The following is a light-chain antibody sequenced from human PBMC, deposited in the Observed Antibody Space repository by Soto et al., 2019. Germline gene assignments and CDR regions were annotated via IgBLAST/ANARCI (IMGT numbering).Light chain of an antibody. V-gene: IGKV3-15*01. J-gene: IGKJ2*01. CDR3: QQYNNWPRT. Sequence: EIVMTQSPATLSVSPGERATLSCRASQSVSSNLAWYQQKPGQAPRLLIYGASIRATGIPARFSGSGSGTDFALTISSLQSDDFAVWYCQQYNNWPRTFGQGTKLEIK. CDR1: QSVSSN. CDR2: GAS.